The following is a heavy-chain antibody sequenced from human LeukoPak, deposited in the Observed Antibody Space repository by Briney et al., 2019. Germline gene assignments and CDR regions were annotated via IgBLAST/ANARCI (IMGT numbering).Heavy chain of an antibody. J-gene: IGHJ4*02. Sequence: ASVKVSCKASGYTFTSYGISWVRQAPGQGLEWMGWISAYNGNTNYAQKLQGRVTMTTDTSTSTAYMELRSLRSDATAVYYCARDHSNWNYAPDFWGQGTLVIVSS. CDR3: ARDHSNWNYAPDF. V-gene: IGHV1-18*01. CDR2: ISAYNGNT. CDR1: GYTFTSYG. D-gene: IGHD1-7*01.